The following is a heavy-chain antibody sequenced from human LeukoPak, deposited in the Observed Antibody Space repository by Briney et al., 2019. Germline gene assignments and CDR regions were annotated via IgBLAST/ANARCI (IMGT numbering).Heavy chain of an antibody. V-gene: IGHV1-69*13. CDR1: GGTFSSYA. Sequence: ASVKVSCKASGGTFSSYAISWVRQAPGQGLEWMGGIIPIFGTANYAQKFQGRVTITADESTSTAYMELSSLRSEDTAVYYCASTYYYDSSGYDGAFDIWGQGTMVTVSS. CDR2: IIPIFGTA. CDR3: ASTYYYDSSGYDGAFDI. D-gene: IGHD3-22*01. J-gene: IGHJ3*02.